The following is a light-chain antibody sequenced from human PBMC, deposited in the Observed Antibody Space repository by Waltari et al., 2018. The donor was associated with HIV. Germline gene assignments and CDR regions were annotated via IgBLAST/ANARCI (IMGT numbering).Light chain of an antibody. J-gene: IGLJ3*02. CDR2: NND. CDR3: AAWDDSLSGWV. Sequence: QSVVPQAPSASGPPGQRVTISCSGSTPNIGSNTVNWHQQLPGTAPKLLTYNNDQRPSGVPDRFSGSKSGTSASLAISGLQSEDEADYYCAAWDDSLSGWVFGGGTKLTVL. V-gene: IGLV1-44*01. CDR1: TPNIGSNT.